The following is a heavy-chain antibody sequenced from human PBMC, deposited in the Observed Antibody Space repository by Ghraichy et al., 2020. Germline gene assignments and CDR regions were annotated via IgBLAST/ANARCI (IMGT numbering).Heavy chain of an antibody. Sequence: TLSLTCAASGFTFSSYAMSWVRQAPGKGLEWVSAISGSGGSTYYADSVKGRFTISRDNSKNTLYLQMNSLRAEDTAVYYCAKDRPSTVGAPGQNDYWGQGTLVTVSS. CDR1: GFTFSSYA. J-gene: IGHJ4*02. CDR2: ISGSGGST. V-gene: IGHV3-23*01. CDR3: AKDRPSTVGAPGQNDY. D-gene: IGHD1-26*01.